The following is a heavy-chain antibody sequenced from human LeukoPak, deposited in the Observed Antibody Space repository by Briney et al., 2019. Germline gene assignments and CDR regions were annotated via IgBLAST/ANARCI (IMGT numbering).Heavy chain of an antibody. CDR3: ARDRHFVAFDI. Sequence: GGSLRLSCAASGFTFTAFTINWVRQAPGKGLEWVSSISSSYAIYFADSVKGRFTISRDNAKNSVYLHMNSLRAEDTAVYYCARDRHFVAFDIWGQETMVTVSS. J-gene: IGHJ3*02. CDR1: GFTFTAFT. CDR2: ISSSYAI. V-gene: IGHV3-69-1*01.